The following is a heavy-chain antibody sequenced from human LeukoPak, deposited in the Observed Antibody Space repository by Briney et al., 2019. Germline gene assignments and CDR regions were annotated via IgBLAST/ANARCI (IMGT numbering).Heavy chain of an antibody. V-gene: IGHV3-30*02. Sequence: GGSLRLSCAASGFTFSSYGMHWVRQAPGKGLEWVAFIRYDGSNKYYADSVKGRFTISRDNSKNTLYLQMNSLRAEDTAVYYCAKDGGIVVVPAAPYYDFWSGYYNWFDPWGQGTLVTVSS. CDR3: AKDGGIVVVPAAPYYDFWSGYYNWFDP. CDR2: IRYDGSNK. J-gene: IGHJ5*02. D-gene: IGHD3-3*01. CDR1: GFTFSSYG.